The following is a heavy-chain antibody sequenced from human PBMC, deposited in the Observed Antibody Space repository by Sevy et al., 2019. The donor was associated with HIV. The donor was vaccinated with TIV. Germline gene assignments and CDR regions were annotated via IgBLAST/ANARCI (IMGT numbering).Heavy chain of an antibody. CDR1: GFTFDDYA. V-gene: IGHV3-9*01. CDR2: ISWNSGSI. D-gene: IGHD6-19*01. J-gene: IGHJ4*02. CDR3: PKDTSGIAVAGTNPLNYFDY. Sequence: GGSLRLSCAASGFTFDDYAMHWVRQAPGKGLEWVPGISWNSGSIGYADLVKGRFTISRDNAKNSLYLQMNSLRAEDTALYYCPKDTSGIAVAGTNPLNYFDYWGQGTLVTVSS.